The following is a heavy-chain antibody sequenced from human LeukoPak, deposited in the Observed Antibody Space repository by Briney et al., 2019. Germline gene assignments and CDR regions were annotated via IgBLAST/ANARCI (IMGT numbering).Heavy chain of an antibody. J-gene: IGHJ6*02. CDR3: ARDRGADFWSGYYLYYYYGMDV. CDR2: ISYDGSNK. CDR1: GFTFSSYG. Sequence: PGGSLRLSCAASGFTFSSYGMHWVRQAPGKGLEWVAVISYDGSNKYYADSVKGRFTISRDNAKNSLYLQMNSLRAEDTAVYYCARDRGADFWSGYYLYYYYGMDVWGQGTTVTVSS. D-gene: IGHD3-3*01. V-gene: IGHV3-30*03.